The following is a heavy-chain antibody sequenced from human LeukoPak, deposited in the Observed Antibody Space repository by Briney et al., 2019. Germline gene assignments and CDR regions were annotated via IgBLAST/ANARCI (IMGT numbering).Heavy chain of an antibody. CDR3: ARHQSGTNWFDP. CDR2: IYYSGST. J-gene: IGHJ5*02. D-gene: IGHD1-7*01. V-gene: IGHV4-59*08. CDR1: GGSISSYY. Sequence: SETLSLTCTVSGGSISSYYWSWIRQPPGKGLEWIAYIYYSGSTNYNPSLKSRVIISVDTSKNQFSLKLSSVTAADTAVFYCARHQSGTNWFDPWGQGTLVTVSS.